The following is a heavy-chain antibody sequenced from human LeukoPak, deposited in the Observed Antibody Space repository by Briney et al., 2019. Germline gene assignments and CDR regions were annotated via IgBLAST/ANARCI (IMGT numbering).Heavy chain of an antibody. CDR2: TSNSGSTK. Sequence: GGSLRLSCAASGFTFSSDAMSWVRQAPGRGLEWVSYTSNSGSTKSYADSVEGRFTISRDNAKNSLYLQMNSLRAADTAVYYCARGFRVATIDWSAPWGQGTLVTASS. D-gene: IGHD5-12*01. CDR3: ARGFRVATIDWSAP. CDR1: GFTFSSDA. V-gene: IGHV3-48*04. J-gene: IGHJ5*02.